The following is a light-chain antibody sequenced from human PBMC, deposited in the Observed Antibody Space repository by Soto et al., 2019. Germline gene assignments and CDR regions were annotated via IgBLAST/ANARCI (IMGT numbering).Light chain of an antibody. CDR1: QSVSSNS. J-gene: IGKJ2*01. CDR3: QQYGSSPFT. CDR2: GAS. Sequence: EPVLTQSPGTLSLSPGQRATLSCRASQSVSSNSLAWYQQKPGQAPRLLIYGASGRAMGIPDRFSGSGSGTDFTLTISRLEPEDFAVYYCQQYGSSPFTFGQGTKLELK. V-gene: IGKV3-20*01.